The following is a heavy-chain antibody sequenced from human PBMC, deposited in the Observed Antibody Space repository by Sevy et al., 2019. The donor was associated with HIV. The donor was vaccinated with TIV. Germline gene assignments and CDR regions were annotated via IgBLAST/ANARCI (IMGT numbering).Heavy chain of an antibody. V-gene: IGHV3-53*01. CDR1: GFTVSSNY. D-gene: IGHD3-10*01. CDR2: IYSGGST. J-gene: IGHJ5*02. CDR3: ARMTMVRGVHNWFDP. Sequence: GGSLRLSCAASGFTVSSNYMSWVRQAPGKGLEWVSVIYSGGSTDYADSVKGRFTISRDNSKNTLYLQMNSLRAEDTAVYYCARMTMVRGVHNWFDPWGQGTLVTVSS.